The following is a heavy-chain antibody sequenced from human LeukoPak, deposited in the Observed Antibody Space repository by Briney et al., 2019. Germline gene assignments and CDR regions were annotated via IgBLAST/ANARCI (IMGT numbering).Heavy chain of an antibody. Sequence: PWASVKVSCKASGYTFTSYGISWVRQAPGQGLEWMGWISAYNGNTNYAQKLQGRVTMTTDTSTSTAYMELRSLRSDDTAVYYCARDLGGDRVLLRFLEWPLTTNAFDIWGQGTMVTVSS. V-gene: IGHV1-18*01. CDR3: ARDLGGDRVLLRFLEWPLTTNAFDI. D-gene: IGHD3-3*01. CDR2: ISAYNGNT. J-gene: IGHJ3*02. CDR1: GYTFTSYG.